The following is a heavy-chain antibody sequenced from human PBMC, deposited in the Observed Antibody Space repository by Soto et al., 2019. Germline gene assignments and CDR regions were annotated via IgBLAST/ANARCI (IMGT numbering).Heavy chain of an antibody. J-gene: IGHJ4*02. Sequence: GGSLRLSCAASGFTFSSYSINWVRQATWKGLEWVSYISSSSITIYYADSVKGRFTISRDNAKNSLYLQMNSLRDEDTAVYYCAKRIAAPYYFDYWGRRTLVTVCS. D-gene: IGHD6-6*01. CDR3: AKRIAAPYYFDY. CDR1: GFTFSSYS. V-gene: IGHV3-48*02. CDR2: ISSSSITI.